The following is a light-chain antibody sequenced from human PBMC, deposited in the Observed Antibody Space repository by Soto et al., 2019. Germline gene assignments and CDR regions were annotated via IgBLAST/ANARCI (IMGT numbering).Light chain of an antibody. CDR2: NVY. CDR3: SSYTISRTYV. V-gene: IGLV2-14*03. J-gene: IGLJ1*01. CDR1: SSDVGAYNF. Sequence: VLTQPASVSGSPGQSITISCTGTSSDVGAYNFVSWHQQHPGKAPKLIIYNVYDRPSGISYRFSGSKSGNTASLTISGLQGEDEADYYCSSYTISRTYVFGTGTKLTVL.